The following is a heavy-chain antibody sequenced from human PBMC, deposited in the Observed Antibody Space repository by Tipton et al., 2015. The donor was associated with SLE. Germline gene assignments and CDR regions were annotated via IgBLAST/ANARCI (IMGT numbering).Heavy chain of an antibody. CDR3: ARAVGDTSGYLGY. D-gene: IGHD3-22*01. J-gene: IGHJ4*02. Sequence: TLSLTCTVSGGSIRSSTYYWGWIRQPPGKGLEWIGSLDYSGSTYSNPSLKSRINISVDTSKNQFSLKLSSVTAADTAVYYCARAVGDTSGYLGYWGLGTLVTVSS. CDR2: LDYSGST. CDR1: GGSIRSSTYY. V-gene: IGHV4-39*07.